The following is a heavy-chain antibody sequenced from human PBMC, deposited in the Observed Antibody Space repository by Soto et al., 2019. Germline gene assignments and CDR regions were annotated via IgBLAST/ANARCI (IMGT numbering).Heavy chain of an antibody. CDR1: GFTFSSYW. CDR3: ASQLIRTTYGMDV. V-gene: IGHV3-7*01. D-gene: IGHD1-26*01. Sequence: GGSLRLSCAASGFTFSSYWMSWVRQAPGKGLEWVANIKQDGSEKYYVDSVKGRFTISRDNAKNPLYLQMSSLRAEDTAVYYCASQLIRTTYGMDVWGQGTTVTVSS. CDR2: IKQDGSEK. J-gene: IGHJ6*02.